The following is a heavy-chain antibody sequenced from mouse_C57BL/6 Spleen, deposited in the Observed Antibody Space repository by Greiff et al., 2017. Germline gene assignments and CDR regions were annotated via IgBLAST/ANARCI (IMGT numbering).Heavy chain of an antibody. D-gene: IGHD1-1*01. V-gene: IGHV1-4*01. CDR3: ALLGRNAMDD. Sequence: VKLQESGAELARPGASVKMSCKASGYTFTSYTMHWVKQRPGQGLEWIGYINPSRGYTKYNQKFKDKATLTADKSSSTAYMQLSSLTSEDSAVYYCALLGRNAMDDWGQGTSVTVSS. CDR2: INPSRGYT. J-gene: IGHJ4*01. CDR1: GYTFTSYT.